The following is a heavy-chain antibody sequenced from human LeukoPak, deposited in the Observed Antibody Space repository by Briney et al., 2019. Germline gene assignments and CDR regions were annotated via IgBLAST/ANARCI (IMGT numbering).Heavy chain of an antibody. CDR2: INNDGSIT. Sequence: GGSLRLSCAASGFTFNDYWMHWVRQALGKGLVWVSHINNDGSITNYADSVKGRFTVSRDNAKSTVFLQMNSLRVEDTAVYYCARGPPGFRVGDYWGQGTLVTVSS. CDR1: GFTFNDYW. V-gene: IGHV3-74*01. CDR3: ARGPPGFRVGDY. J-gene: IGHJ4*02. D-gene: IGHD1-1*01.